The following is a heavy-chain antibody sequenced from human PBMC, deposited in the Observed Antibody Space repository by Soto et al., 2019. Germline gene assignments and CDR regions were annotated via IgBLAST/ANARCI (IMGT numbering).Heavy chain of an antibody. J-gene: IGHJ4*02. CDR2: ISSNGGST. V-gene: IGHV3-64*01. CDR3: ARDIFYYYGSGSYLDY. Sequence: GGSLRLSCAASGFTFSSYAMHWVRQAPGKGLEYVSAISSNGGSTYYANSVKGRFTISRDNSKNTLYLQMGSLRAEDMAVYYCARDIFYYYGSGSYLDYWGQGT. D-gene: IGHD3-10*01. CDR1: GFTFSSYA.